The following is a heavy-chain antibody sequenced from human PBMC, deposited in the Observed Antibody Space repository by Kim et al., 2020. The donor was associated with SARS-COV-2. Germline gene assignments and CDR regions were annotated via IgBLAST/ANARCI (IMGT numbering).Heavy chain of an antibody. D-gene: IGHD4-17*01. Sequence: ITISRDNAKNSLYLQMNSLRAEDTAVYYCARVSGGDDYGDYYYYYGMDVWGQGTTVTVSS. J-gene: IGHJ6*02. V-gene: IGHV3-11*01. CDR3: ARVSGGDDYGDYYYYYGMDV.